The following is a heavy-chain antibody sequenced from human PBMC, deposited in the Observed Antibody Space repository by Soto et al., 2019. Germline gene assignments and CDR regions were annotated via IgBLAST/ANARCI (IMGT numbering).Heavy chain of an antibody. J-gene: IGHJ3*02. CDR3: VRDDRWAFDI. V-gene: IGHV3-48*01. CDR2: ISVGGGSI. D-gene: IGHD3-22*01. Sequence: GGSLRLSCAASGFIFRSYAFNWIRQAPGKGLEWVSYISVGGGSIFYGDSVKGRFTISRDDGQNSLYLQMNTLRGEDAAVYYCVRDDRWAFDIWGQGTMVTVSS. CDR1: GFIFRSYA.